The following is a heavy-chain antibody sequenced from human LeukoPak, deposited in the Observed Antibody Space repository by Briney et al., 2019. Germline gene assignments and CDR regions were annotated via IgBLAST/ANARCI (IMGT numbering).Heavy chain of an antibody. J-gene: IGHJ6*03. CDR2: ISSSSSYI. CDR3: ARDVYSSSWYYYYMDV. D-gene: IGHD6-13*01. CDR1: GFTFSSYS. Sequence: GGSLRLSCAASGFTFSSYSMNWVRQAPGKGLEWVSSISSSSSYIYYADSVKGRFTISRDNAKNSLYLQMNSLRAEDTAVYYCARDVYSSSWYYYYMDVWGKGTTVTVSS. V-gene: IGHV3-21*01.